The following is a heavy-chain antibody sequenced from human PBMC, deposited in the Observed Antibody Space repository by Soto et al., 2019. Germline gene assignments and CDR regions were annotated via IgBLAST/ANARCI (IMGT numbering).Heavy chain of an antibody. CDR2: IYLGDSNT. CDR3: ARQEYCSSTSCYTVDS. D-gene: IGHD2-2*02. CDR1: GYRFTSYW. J-gene: IGHJ4*02. Sequence: PGESLKISCKGSGYRFTSYWIGWVRQMPGKGLEWMGIIYLGDSNTRYSPSFQGQVTISADKSISTAYLQWSSLKASDTAIYYCARQEYCSSTSCYTVDSWGQGTPVTVSS. V-gene: IGHV5-51*01.